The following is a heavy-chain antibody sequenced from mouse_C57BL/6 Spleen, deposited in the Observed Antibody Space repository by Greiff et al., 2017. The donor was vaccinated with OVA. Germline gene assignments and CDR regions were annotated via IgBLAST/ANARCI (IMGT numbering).Heavy chain of an antibody. V-gene: IGHV1-52*01. Sequence: QVHVKQPGAELVRPGSSVKLSCKASGYTFTSYWMHWVKQRPIQGLEWIGNIDPSDSETHYNQKFKDKATLTVDKSSSTAYMQLSSLTSEDSAVYYCARYDGPHGGFAYWGQGTLVTVSA. J-gene: IGHJ3*01. CDR3: ARYDGPHGGFAY. D-gene: IGHD2-3*01. CDR1: GYTFTSYW. CDR2: IDPSDSET.